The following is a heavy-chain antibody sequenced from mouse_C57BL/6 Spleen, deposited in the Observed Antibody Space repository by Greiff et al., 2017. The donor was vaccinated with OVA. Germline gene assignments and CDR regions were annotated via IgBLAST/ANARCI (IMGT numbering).Heavy chain of an antibody. J-gene: IGHJ2*01. Sequence: EVQRVESGGDLVKPGGSLKLSCAASGFTFSSYGMSWVRQTPDKRLEWVATISSGGSYTYYPDSVKGRFTISRDNAKNTLYLQMSSLKSEDTAMYYCARYSNSPSDYWGQGTTLTVSS. CDR2: ISSGGSYT. CDR3: ARYSNSPSDY. V-gene: IGHV5-6*01. CDR1: GFTFSSYG. D-gene: IGHD2-5*01.